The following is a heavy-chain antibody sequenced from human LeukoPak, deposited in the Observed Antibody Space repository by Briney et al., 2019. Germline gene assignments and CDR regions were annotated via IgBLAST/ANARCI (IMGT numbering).Heavy chain of an antibody. D-gene: IGHD3-16*01. J-gene: IGHJ6*03. CDR2: IKGIGPTT. V-gene: IGHV3-11*04. CDR3: ARAGELRYMDV. CDR1: GITFSDYY. Sequence: GGSLRLSCAASGITFSDYYMSWIRQAPGKGLEWVSTIKGIGPTTYYADSLKGRFTISRDNAKNSLFLQMSSLRADDTAIYYCARAGELRYMDVWGKGTAVTVSS.